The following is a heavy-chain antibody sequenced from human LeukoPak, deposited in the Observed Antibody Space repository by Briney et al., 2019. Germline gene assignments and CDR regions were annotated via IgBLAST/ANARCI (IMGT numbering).Heavy chain of an antibody. CDR3: AREDWGVVPAAIDGNYDYYYGMDV. Sequence: ASVKVSCKASGYTFTSYGISWVRQASGHGLEWMGWISAYNGNTNYAQKLQGRVTMTTDTSTSTAYMELRSLRSDDTAVYYCAREDWGVVPAAIDGNYDYYYGMDVWGQGTTVTVSS. CDR2: ISAYNGNT. D-gene: IGHD2-2*01. V-gene: IGHV1-18*01. J-gene: IGHJ6*02. CDR1: GYTFTSYG.